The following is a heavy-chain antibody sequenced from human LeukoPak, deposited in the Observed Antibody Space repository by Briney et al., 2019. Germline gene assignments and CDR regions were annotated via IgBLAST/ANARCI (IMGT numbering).Heavy chain of an antibody. CDR2: IPYDGAYK. V-gene: IGHV3-30*02. CDR3: AKRDSKSSGYSFDH. D-gene: IGHD3-22*01. CDR1: GFTFSSYG. Sequence: GGSLRLSCAASGFTFSSYGMHWVRQAPGKGLEWVAFIPYDGAYKYYADSVKGRFTISRDDSKKMVYLQVNSLRPEDTAVYYCAKRDSKSSGYSFDHWGQGTLVTVSS. J-gene: IGHJ4*02.